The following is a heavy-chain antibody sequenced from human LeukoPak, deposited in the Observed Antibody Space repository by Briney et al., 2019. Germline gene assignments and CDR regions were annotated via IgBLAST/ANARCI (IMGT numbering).Heavy chain of an antibody. J-gene: IGHJ4*02. D-gene: IGHD1-26*01. CDR1: GGSISSHY. V-gene: IGHV4-59*11. CDR3: ARDRVSLEWELLFFDY. CDR2: IYYSGST. Sequence: SETLSLTCTVSGGSISSHYWSWIRQPPGKGLEWIGYIYYSGSTNYNPSLKSRVTISVDTSKNQFSLKLSSVTAADTAVYYCARDRVSLEWELLFFDYWGQGTLVTVSS.